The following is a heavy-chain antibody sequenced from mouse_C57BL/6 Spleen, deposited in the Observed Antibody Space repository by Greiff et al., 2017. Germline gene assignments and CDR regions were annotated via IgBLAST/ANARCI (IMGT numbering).Heavy chain of an antibody. V-gene: IGHV3-6*01. D-gene: IGHD1-1*01. J-gene: IGHJ2*01. CDR3: ARDEYYGSSYPFDY. Sequence: EVKLQESGPGLVKPSQSLSLTCPVTGYSITSGYYWNWIRQFPGNKLEWMGYISYDGSNNYNPSLKNRISITRDTSKNQFFLKLNSVTTEDTATYYCARDEYYGSSYPFDYWGQGTTLTVSS. CDR1: GYSITSGYY. CDR2: ISYDGSN.